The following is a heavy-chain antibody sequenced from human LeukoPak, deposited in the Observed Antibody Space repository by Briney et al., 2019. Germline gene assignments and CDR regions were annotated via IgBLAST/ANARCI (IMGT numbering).Heavy chain of an antibody. CDR3: ARGHPPNSGWYRY. J-gene: IGHJ4*02. Sequence: SETLSLTCTVSGGSISSYYWSWIRQPPGKGLEWIGCIYYSGSTNYNPSLKSRVTISVDTSKNQFSLKLSSVTAADTAVYYCARGHPPNSGWYRYWGQGTLVTVSS. CDR1: GGSISSYY. V-gene: IGHV4-59*01. CDR2: IYYSGST. D-gene: IGHD6-19*01.